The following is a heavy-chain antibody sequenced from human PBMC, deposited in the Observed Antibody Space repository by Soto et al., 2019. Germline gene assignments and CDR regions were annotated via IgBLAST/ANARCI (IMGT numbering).Heavy chain of an antibody. Sequence: QVQLVQSGAEVKKPGASVKVSCKASGYTFTSYGISWVRQAPGQGLEWMGWISAYNGNTNYAQKLQGRVTITTDTSTSTAYMELRSLRSDDTAVYYCARGPDLYGDYGDDAFDIWGQGTMVTVSS. CDR1: GYTFTSYG. D-gene: IGHD4-17*01. CDR3: ARGPDLYGDYGDDAFDI. CDR2: ISAYNGNT. V-gene: IGHV1-18*01. J-gene: IGHJ3*02.